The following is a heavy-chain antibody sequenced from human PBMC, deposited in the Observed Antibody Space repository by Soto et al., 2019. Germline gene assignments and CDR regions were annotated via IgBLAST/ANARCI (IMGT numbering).Heavy chain of an antibody. D-gene: IGHD2-2*01. CDR2: ISYNSGSI. J-gene: IGHJ3*02. Sequence: EVQLVESGGGLVQPGRSLRLSWEASGFRFDDYAMHWVRQAPGKGLEWVSGISYNSGSIGYADSVKGRFTISRDTAKNSLYLQMNSLRAEDTALYYCVKDIEENQLLYDAFDIWGQGTMVTVSS. CDR1: GFRFDDYA. V-gene: IGHV3-9*01. CDR3: VKDIEENQLLYDAFDI.